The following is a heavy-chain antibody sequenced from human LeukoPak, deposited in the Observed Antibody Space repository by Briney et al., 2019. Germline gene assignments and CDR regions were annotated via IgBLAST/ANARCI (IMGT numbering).Heavy chain of an antibody. J-gene: IGHJ4*02. CDR3: AKDRDILRYFDWLQ. Sequence: GGSLGLSCAASGFTFSSYVMSWVRQAPGKGLEWVSSITASGGSTYYADSVKGRFTISRDNSKNMVYLQMNSLRAEDTAVYYCAKDRDILRYFDWLQWGQGTLVTVSS. V-gene: IGHV3-23*01. CDR1: GFTFSSYV. D-gene: IGHD3-9*01. CDR2: ITASGGST.